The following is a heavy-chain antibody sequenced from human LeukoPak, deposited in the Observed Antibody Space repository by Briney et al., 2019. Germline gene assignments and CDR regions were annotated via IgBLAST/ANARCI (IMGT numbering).Heavy chain of an antibody. D-gene: IGHD1-26*01. J-gene: IGHJ4*02. V-gene: IGHV4-59*08. CDR3: AREENVGATINY. CDR1: GGSISSYY. CDR2: IYYSGST. Sequence: SETLSLTCTVSGGSISSYYWSWIRQPPGKGLEWIGYIYYSGSTNYNPSLKSRVTISVDTSKNQFSLKLSSVTAADTAVYYCAREENVGATINYWGQGTLVTVSS.